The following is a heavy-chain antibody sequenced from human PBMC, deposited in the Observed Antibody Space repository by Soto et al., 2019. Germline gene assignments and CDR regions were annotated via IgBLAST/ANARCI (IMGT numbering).Heavy chain of an antibody. D-gene: IGHD4-17*01. CDR3: ARWDYGDYARFDS. V-gene: IGHV1-8*01. J-gene: IGHJ4*02. CDR2: MNPNSGNT. CDR1: GYTFTSHD. Sequence: QVQLVQSGAEVKKPGASVKVSCKASGYTFTSHDINWVRQATGQGLEWMGWMNPNSGNTGYAQKFRGRVTXTXNXXISTAYMELSSLRSEDTAVYYCARWDYGDYARFDSWGQGTLVTVSS.